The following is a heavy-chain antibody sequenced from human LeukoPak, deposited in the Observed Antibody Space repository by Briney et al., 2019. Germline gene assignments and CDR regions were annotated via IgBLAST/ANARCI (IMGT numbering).Heavy chain of an antibody. CDR1: GGSFSGYY. D-gene: IGHD1-14*01. J-gene: IGHJ3*02. V-gene: IGHV4-34*01. Sequence: MPSETLSLTCAVYGGSFSGYYWSWLRQPPGKGLEWIGEINHSGSSNYNPSLKSRVTISVDTSKNQFSLKLSSVTAADTAVYYCARHNTGARRAFDIWGQGTMVPVSS. CDR2: INHSGSS. CDR3: ARHNTGARRAFDI.